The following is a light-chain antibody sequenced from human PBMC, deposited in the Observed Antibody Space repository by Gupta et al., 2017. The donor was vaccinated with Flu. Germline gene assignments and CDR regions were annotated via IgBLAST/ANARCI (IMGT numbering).Light chain of an antibody. CDR3: QAWDTNSNHVI. CDR2: DDI. Sequence: GETARITCGGNNIGTKSVHWCQQKPGQAPVLVVYDDIDRPSGIPERFSGSNSGNTATLTISRVEAGDEADYYCQAWDTNSNHVIFGGGTKLTVL. J-gene: IGLJ2*01. CDR1: NIGTKS. V-gene: IGLV3-21*02.